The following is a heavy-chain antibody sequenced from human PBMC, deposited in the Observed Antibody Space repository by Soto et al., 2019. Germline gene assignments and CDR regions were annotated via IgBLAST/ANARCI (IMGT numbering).Heavy chain of an antibody. V-gene: IGHV3-48*03. CDR3: VRGSRDYYDSSGFEY. CDR2: TSGSGSTI. CDR1: GFTLGSYE. D-gene: IGHD3-22*01. Sequence: GGSLGLSCVASGFTLGSYEMNWVRQAPGKGLEWVSHTSGSGSTIYYADFLKGRFTIYRDNAKNSLYLQMNSLRAEDTAVYYCVRGSRDYYDSSGFEYWGQGTLVTVPS. J-gene: IGHJ4*02.